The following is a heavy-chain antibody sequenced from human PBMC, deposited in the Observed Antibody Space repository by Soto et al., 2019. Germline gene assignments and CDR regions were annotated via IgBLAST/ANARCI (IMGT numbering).Heavy chain of an antibody. CDR3: ARERFTMTGGVITTAWFDP. V-gene: IGHV4-59*01. CDR2: ISNSGTS. Sequence: SETLSLTCSVSGGSISSYYWNWIRQAPGKGLEWIGYISNSGTSYYNPSLRGRVTISADTSKNQFSLKMTSVTAADTAVYFCARERFTMTGGVITTAWFDPWGPGTRVTVSS. D-gene: IGHD3-16*02. CDR1: GGSISSYY. J-gene: IGHJ5*02.